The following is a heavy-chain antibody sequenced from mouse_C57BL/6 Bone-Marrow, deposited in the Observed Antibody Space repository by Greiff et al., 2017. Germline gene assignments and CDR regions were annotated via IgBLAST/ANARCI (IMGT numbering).Heavy chain of an antibody. CDR3: TSYGDFDY. J-gene: IGHJ2*01. CDR1: GFNIKDDY. D-gene: IGHD1-1*02. CDR2: IDPENGDT. V-gene: IGHV14-4*01. Sequence: EVQLQQSGAELVRPGASVKLSCTASGFNIKDDYMHWVKQRPEQGLEWIGWIDPENGDTDYDSKFKGKATLTADTSSNTAYLQLRILTSDDTAVYSCTSYGDFDYWGQGTTLTVSS.